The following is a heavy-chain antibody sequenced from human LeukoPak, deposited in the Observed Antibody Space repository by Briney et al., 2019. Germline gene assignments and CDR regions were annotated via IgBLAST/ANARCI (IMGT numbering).Heavy chain of an antibody. Sequence: PGGSLRLSCSASGFAFSSYGMHWVRQAPGKGLEWVASIRSDGSNKYYADSVKGRFTISRDNSKNTLYLQMNSLRAEDTAVYYCAKDSAIVLGDYWGQGTLVTVSS. CDR2: IRSDGSNK. D-gene: IGHD3-22*01. CDR1: GFAFSSYG. CDR3: AKDSAIVLGDY. V-gene: IGHV3-30*02. J-gene: IGHJ4*02.